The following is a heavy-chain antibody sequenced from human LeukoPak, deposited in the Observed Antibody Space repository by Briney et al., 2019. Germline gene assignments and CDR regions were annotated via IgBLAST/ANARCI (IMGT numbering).Heavy chain of an antibody. Sequence: PSETLSLTCTVSGGSISSGSYYWSWIRQPAGKGLEWIGRIYTSGSTNYNPSLKSRVTISVDTSKNQFSLKLSSVTAADTAVYYCARASIAVAGSLGAFDIWGQGTMVTVSS. CDR3: ARASIAVAGSLGAFDI. CDR1: GGSISSGSYY. J-gene: IGHJ3*02. CDR2: IYTSGST. V-gene: IGHV4-61*02. D-gene: IGHD6-19*01.